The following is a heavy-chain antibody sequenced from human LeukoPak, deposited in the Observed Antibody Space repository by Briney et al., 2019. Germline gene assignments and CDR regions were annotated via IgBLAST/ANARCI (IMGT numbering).Heavy chain of an antibody. D-gene: IGHD6-13*01. CDR2: ISGSDST. CDR1: GFTFSSYA. J-gene: IGHJ5*02. CDR3: ATNDARTAAGTSNWFDP. Sequence: GGSLRLSCAASGFTFSSYAMSWVRQAPGKGLEWVSAISGSDSTYYADSVKGRFTIFRDNSKNTLYLQMKSLRAEDTAVYYCATNDARTAAGTSNWFDPWGQGTLVTVSS. V-gene: IGHV3-23*01.